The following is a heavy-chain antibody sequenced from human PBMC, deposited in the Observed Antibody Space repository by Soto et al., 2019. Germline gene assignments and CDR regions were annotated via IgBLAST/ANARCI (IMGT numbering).Heavy chain of an antibody. CDR3: AAGHYDILTGYLVNDY. J-gene: IGHJ4*02. V-gene: IGHV1-58*02. CDR1: GFTFTSSA. D-gene: IGHD3-9*01. CDR2: IVGGSGNT. Sequence: SVKGSCKASGFTFTSSAMHWGRQARGRRLEWIGGIVGGSGNTNYAQKFQERITITRDMSTSTPYMELSSLRSEDTAVYYCAAGHYDILTGYLVNDYWGQGTLVTVSS.